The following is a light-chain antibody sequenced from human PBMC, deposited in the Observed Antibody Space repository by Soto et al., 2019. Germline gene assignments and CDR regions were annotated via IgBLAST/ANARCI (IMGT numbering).Light chain of an antibody. Sequence: EIVLTQSPATLSLSPGERAILSCSASQSVGTYLAWYQQKPGQAPRLLIYDASNRATGIPARFGGSGSGTDFTLTISRLEPEDFAVYYCQQYGSSPRITFGQGTRLEIK. CDR2: DAS. CDR1: QSVGTY. J-gene: IGKJ5*01. V-gene: IGKV3-20*01. CDR3: QQYGSSPRIT.